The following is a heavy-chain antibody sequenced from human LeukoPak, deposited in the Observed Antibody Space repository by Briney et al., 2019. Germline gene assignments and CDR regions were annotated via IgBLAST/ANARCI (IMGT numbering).Heavy chain of an antibody. CDR1: GFTFSSYG. V-gene: IGHV3-23*01. Sequence: HPGGTLRLSCAASGFTFSSYGMSWVRQAPGKGLEWVSAISGSGGSTYYADSVKGRFTISRDNSKNTLYLQMNSLRAEDTAVYYCAKVPRPPSLLRRPYYFDYWGQGTLVTVSS. D-gene: IGHD6-6*01. J-gene: IGHJ4*02. CDR3: AKVPRPPSLLRRPYYFDY. CDR2: ISGSGGST.